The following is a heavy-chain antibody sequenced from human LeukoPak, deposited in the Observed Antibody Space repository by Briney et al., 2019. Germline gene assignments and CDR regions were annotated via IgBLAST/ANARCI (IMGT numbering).Heavy chain of an antibody. V-gene: IGHV3-74*01. D-gene: IGHD5-24*01. CDR2: VEGDGTFT. CDR3: VRDGDDYNFDY. J-gene: IGHJ4*02. CDR1: GFTFSNYW. Sequence: GGSLTLSCAASGFTFSNYWMHWVRQAPGKGLVWVSRVEGDGTFTNYADSVKGRFTISRDNAKYTLYLQMHSLRAEDTAIYYCVRDGDDYNFDYWGQGSLVTVSS.